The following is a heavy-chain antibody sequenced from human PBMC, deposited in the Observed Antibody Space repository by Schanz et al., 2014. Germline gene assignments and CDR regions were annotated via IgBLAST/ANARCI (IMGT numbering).Heavy chain of an antibody. CDR2: IGGSDGNT. J-gene: IGHJ4*02. D-gene: IGHD1-26*01. CDR3: ARDRDQWDGNYLDY. Sequence: QVQLVQSGGEVKTPWASVKVSCKASGYTFTRSGISWVRQAPGQGLEWMGWIGGSDGNTNFAQKFQGRVTMTTDTSTSTVYMELRSLTSDDSAVYYCARDRDQWDGNYLDYWGQGTLVTVSS. V-gene: IGHV1-18*01. CDR1: GYTFTRSG.